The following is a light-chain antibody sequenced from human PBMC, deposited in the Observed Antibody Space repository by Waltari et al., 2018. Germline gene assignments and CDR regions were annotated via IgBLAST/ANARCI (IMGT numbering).Light chain of an antibody. CDR1: ALPKQY. CDR2: KDI. Sequence: SYELTQPPSVSLSPGQTARITCSGDALPKQYASWYQQKPGQAPVPVIYKDIERPSGIPERFSGSGSGTTVTLTISGVQAEDEADYYCQSVDISGTYVLFGGGTKLTVL. CDR3: QSVDISGTYVL. J-gene: IGLJ2*01. V-gene: IGLV3-25*03.